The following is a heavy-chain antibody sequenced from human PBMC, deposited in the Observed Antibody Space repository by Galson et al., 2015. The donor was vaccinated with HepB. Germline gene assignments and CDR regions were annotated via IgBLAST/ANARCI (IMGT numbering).Heavy chain of an antibody. V-gene: IGHV3-66*03. J-gene: IGHJ4*02. Sequence: SLRLSCAASGFTVSSSYMSWVRQAPGKGLEWVSVIYSSGSTYYAGSVKGRFTISRDNSKNTLYLQMSSLRAEDTAVYYCVKPWGSGTWWYFDYWGQGTLVTVSS. CDR2: IYSSGST. CDR1: GFTVSSSY. CDR3: VKPWGSGTWWYFDY. D-gene: IGHD3-10*01.